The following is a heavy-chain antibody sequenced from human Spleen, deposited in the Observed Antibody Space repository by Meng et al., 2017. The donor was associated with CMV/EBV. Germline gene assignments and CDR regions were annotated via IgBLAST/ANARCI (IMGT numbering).Heavy chain of an antibody. CDR2: IRYDGSNK. V-gene: IGHV3-30*02. CDR1: GFTFSSYG. J-gene: IGHJ4*02. CDR3: ASRAGDYGPTIG. Sequence: QVQLVESGGSVVQPGGSLRLSCAASGFTFSSYGMHWVRQAPGKGLEWVAFIRYDGSNKYYADSVKGRFTISRDNSKNTLYLQMNSLRAEDTAVYYCASRAGDYGPTIGWGQGTLVTVSS. D-gene: IGHD4/OR15-4a*01.